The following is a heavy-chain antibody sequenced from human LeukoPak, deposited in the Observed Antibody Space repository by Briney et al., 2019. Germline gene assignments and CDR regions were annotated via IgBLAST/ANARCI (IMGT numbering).Heavy chain of an antibody. J-gene: IGHJ4*02. V-gene: IGHV1-46*01. CDR2: INPSGGST. CDR3: ARGQSTGNRGPDNYFDY. CDR1: GYTFTSYY. D-gene: IGHD1-1*01. Sequence: ASVKVSCKASGYTFTSYYMHWVRQAPGQGLEWMVIINPSGGSTSYAQKFQGRVTMTRDTSTSTVYMELSSLRSEDTAVYYCARGQSTGNRGPDNYFDYWGQGTLVTVSS.